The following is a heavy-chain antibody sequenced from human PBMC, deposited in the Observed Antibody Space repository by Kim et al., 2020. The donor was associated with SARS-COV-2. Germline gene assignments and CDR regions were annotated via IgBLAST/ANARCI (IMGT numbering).Heavy chain of an antibody. J-gene: IGHJ6*01. CDR2: ISSSVNTI. D-gene: IGHD2-21*02. CDR1: GFTFSDYY. Sequence: GGSLRLSCAASGFTFSDYYMNWIRQAPGKGLEWVAYISSSVNTIEYADSVKVRGTITMDNAKNSLYLQMNSLRAEDTAVYYCASTRLSGVYYGIDVW. V-gene: IGHV3-11*01. CDR3: ASTRLSGVYYGIDV.